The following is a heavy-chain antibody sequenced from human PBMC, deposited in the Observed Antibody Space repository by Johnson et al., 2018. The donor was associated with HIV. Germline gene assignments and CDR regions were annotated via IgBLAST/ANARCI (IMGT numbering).Heavy chain of an antibody. Sequence: VQLVESGGGVVQPGRSLRLSCAASGFTFDDYGVSWVRQAPGKGLEWVSGINWNGGSTGYADSVKGRFTISRDNAKKSLYLQMKSLRDEDTALYYCARDVGLWFGELRSGDDVDIWGQGTMVTVSS. J-gene: IGHJ3*02. CDR3: ARDVGLWFGELRSGDDVDI. D-gene: IGHD3-10*01. V-gene: IGHV3-20*04. CDR1: GFTFDDYG. CDR2: INWNGGST.